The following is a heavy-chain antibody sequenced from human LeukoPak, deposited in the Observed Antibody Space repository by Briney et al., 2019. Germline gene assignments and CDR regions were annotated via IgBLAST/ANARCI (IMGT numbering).Heavy chain of an antibody. CDR1: EFTFSNYS. Sequence: GGSLRLSCAASEFTFSNYSMNWVRQAPGKGLEWVSSISSTRTYIYYADSVKGRFTISRDNAKNSLYLQMNSLRVEGTAVYYCAELGITMIGGVWGKGTTVTISS. CDR2: ISSTRTYI. D-gene: IGHD3-10*02. CDR3: AELGITMIGGV. V-gene: IGHV3-21*01. J-gene: IGHJ6*04.